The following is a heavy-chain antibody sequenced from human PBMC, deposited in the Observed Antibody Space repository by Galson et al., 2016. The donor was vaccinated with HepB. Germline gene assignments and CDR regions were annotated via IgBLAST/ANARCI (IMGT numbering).Heavy chain of an antibody. J-gene: IGHJ5*02. CDR3: SKDSTRFDP. Sequence: WIGNIYYSGTNYNPSLESRVTISVDTSKNQVSLKLTSVTAADTAVYYCSKDSTRFDPWGQGTLVTVSS. CDR2: IYYSGT. V-gene: IGHV4-59*01.